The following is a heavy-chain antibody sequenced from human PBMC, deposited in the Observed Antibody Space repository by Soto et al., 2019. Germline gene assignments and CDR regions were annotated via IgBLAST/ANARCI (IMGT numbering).Heavy chain of an antibody. Sequence: PGGSLRLSCAASGFTFSSYAMSWVRQAPGKGLEWVSAISGSGGSTYYADSVKGRFTISRDNSKNTLYLQMNSLRAEDTAVYYCAKVIPDDSSGYYYVRYYYYGMDVWGQGTTVTVSS. J-gene: IGHJ6*02. CDR1: GFTFSSYA. CDR2: ISGSGGST. CDR3: AKVIPDDSSGYYYVRYYYYGMDV. V-gene: IGHV3-23*01. D-gene: IGHD3-22*01.